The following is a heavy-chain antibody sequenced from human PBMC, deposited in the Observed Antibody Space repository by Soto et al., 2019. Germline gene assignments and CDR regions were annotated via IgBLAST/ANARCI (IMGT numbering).Heavy chain of an antibody. J-gene: IGHJ4*02. D-gene: IGHD5-18*01. CDR3: ARGKDTAMVVPFDY. Sequence: SETLSLTCAVYGGSFSGYYWSWIRQPPGKGLEWIGEINHSGSTNYNPSLKSRVTISVDTSKNQFSLKLSSVTAADTAVYYCARGKDTAMVVPFDYWGQGTLVTVSS. V-gene: IGHV4-34*01. CDR2: INHSGST. CDR1: GGSFSGYY.